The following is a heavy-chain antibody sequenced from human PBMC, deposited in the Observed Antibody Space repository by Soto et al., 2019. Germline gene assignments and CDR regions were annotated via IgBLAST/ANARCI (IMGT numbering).Heavy chain of an antibody. V-gene: IGHV1-58*01. J-gene: IGHJ4*02. Sequence: SVKVSCKASGFTFTSSAVQWVRQARGQRLEWIGWIVVGSGNTNYAQKFQERVTITRDMSTSTAYMELSSLRSEDTAVYYCAAAPGYCISTSCPDYWGQGTLVTVSS. CDR3: AAAPGYCISTSCPDY. CDR2: IVVGSGNT. CDR1: GFTFTSSA. D-gene: IGHD2-2*03.